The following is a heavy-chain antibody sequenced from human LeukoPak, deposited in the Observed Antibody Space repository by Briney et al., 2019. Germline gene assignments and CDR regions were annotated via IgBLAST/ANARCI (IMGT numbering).Heavy chain of an antibody. Sequence: SSETLSLTCTVSGGSISSYYWSWIRQPPGKGLEWIGYVHYSGSTNYNPSLKSRVTISVDTSKNQFSLKLSSVTTADTAVYYCARFTPQGYGWGGYNRFDPWGQGTLVTVSS. CDR3: ARFTPQGYGWGGYNRFDP. D-gene: IGHD3-16*01. CDR2: VHYSGST. CDR1: GGSISSYY. V-gene: IGHV4-59*01. J-gene: IGHJ5*02.